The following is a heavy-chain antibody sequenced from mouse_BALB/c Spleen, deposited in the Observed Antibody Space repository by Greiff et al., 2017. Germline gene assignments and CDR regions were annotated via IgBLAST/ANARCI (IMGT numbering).Heavy chain of an antibody. J-gene: IGHJ4*01. CDR2: ISNLAYSI. CDR1: GFTFSDYG. CDR3: ARISARGRAMDY. V-gene: IGHV5-15*02. Sequence: DVHLVESGGGLVQPGGSRKLSCAASGFTFSDYGMAWVRQAPGKGPEWVAFISNLAYSIYYADTVTGRCTISRENAKNTLYLEMSSLRSEDTAMYYCARISARGRAMDYWGQGTSVTVSS. D-gene: IGHD3-1*01.